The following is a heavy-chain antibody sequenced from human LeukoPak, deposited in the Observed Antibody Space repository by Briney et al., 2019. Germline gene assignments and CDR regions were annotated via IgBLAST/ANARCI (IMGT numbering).Heavy chain of an antibody. CDR3: AREDDTGRYMGDDAFDI. J-gene: IGHJ3*02. CDR2: IIPSSGTA. D-gene: IGHD1-26*01. CDR1: GGTLSFYA. Sequence: GASVKVSCKASGGTLSFYAISWVRQAPGQGLEWMGGIIPSSGTANYAQKFRGRLTITADIPTSTVYMELSSLRSEDTAVYYCAREDDTGRYMGDDAFDIWGQGTMVTVSS. V-gene: IGHV1-69*06.